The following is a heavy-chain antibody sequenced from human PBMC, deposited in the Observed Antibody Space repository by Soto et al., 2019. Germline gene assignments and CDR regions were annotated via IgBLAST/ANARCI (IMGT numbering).Heavy chain of an antibody. CDR3: AHAIHGKTYFK. J-gene: IGHJ4*02. D-gene: IGHD3-9*01. Sequence: PGESLKISCEASGYTLTNHWIGWVRQMPGKGLEWMGLIHFANSDTKYSPSFQGQVTISADKSTSTAYLQWGSLRASDTATYHCAHAIHGKTYFKRGQGTLVTVSS. CDR2: IHFANSDT. CDR1: GYTLTNHW. V-gene: IGHV5-51*01.